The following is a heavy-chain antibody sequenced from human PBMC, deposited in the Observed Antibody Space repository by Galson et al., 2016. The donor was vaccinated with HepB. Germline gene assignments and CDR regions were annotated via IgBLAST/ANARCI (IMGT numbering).Heavy chain of an antibody. J-gene: IGHJ3*02. V-gene: IGHV5-10-1*01. CDR2: IDPSDSNI. CDR1: GYSFTSYW. Sequence: QSGAEVTKPGESLRISCKGSGYSFTSYWISWVRQMPGKGLEWMGRIDPSDSNINYSPSFQGHGTISTDKSISTAYLQWSSLKASDTAMYYCARHDSSTWYSAFDIWGQGTMVTVSS. D-gene: IGHD6-13*01. CDR3: ARHDSSTWYSAFDI.